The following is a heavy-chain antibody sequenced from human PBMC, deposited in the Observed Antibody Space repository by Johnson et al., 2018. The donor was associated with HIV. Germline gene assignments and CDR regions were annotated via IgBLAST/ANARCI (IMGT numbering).Heavy chain of an antibody. Sequence: MQLVESGGELVQPGGSLRLSCAASGFTFSSYAMHWVGQATGKGLEWVSAIGTAGDTSYPGSVKGRFTISRENAKNSLYLQMNSLRAGDTAVYYCARGSSYYYDSSGSDAFDIWGQGTMVTVSS. V-gene: IGHV3-13*01. CDR3: ARGSSYYYDSSGSDAFDI. D-gene: IGHD3-22*01. CDR2: IGTAGDT. CDR1: GFTFSSYA. J-gene: IGHJ3*02.